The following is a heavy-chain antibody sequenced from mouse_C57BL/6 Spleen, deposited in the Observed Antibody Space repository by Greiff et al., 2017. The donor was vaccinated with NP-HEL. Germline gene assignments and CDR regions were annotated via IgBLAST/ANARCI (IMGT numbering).Heavy chain of an antibody. CDR3: ARVYYGYGYYAMDY. V-gene: IGHV5-17*01. D-gene: IGHD2-2*01. CDR1: GFTFSDYG. CDR2: ISSGSSTI. Sequence: VQLKESGGGLVKPGGSLKLSCAASGFTFSDYGMHWVRQAPEKGLEWVAYISSGSSTIYYADTVKGRFTISRDNAKNTLFLQRTSLRSEDTAMYYCARVYYGYGYYAMDYWGQGTSVTVSS. J-gene: IGHJ4*01.